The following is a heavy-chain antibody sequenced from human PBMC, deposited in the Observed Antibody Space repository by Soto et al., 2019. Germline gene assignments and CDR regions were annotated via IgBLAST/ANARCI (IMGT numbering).Heavy chain of an antibody. V-gene: IGHV3-30*03. J-gene: IGHJ4*02. CDR3: XXXIQTGH. CDR2: ISHDGSTK. D-gene: IGHD5-18*01. Sequence: QVQLVESGGGVVQPGTSLRLSCAASGFTFSSYGMHWVRQAPGKGLAWVAVISHDGSTKYYADSVKGRFTISRDNSKNTLYLQMNSLRVXXXAVXXXXXXIQTGHWGQGTLVIVSS. CDR1: GFTFSSYG.